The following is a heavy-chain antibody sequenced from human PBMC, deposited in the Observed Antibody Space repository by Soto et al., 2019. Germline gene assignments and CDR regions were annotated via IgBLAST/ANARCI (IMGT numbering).Heavy chain of an antibody. CDR2: INHSGST. J-gene: IGHJ4*02. D-gene: IGHD6-13*01. CDR3: AGARIAAAGRDFDY. CDR1: GGSFSCYY. Sequence: KTSETLSLTCAVYGGSFSCYYWSWIRQPPGKGLEWIGEINHSGSTNYNPSLKSRVTISVDTSKNQFSLKLSSVTAADTAVYYCAGARIAAAGRDFDYWGQGTLVTVSS. V-gene: IGHV4-34*01.